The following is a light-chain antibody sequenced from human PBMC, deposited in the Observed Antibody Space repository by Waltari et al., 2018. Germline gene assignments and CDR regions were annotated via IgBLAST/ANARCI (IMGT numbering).Light chain of an antibody. CDR3: QVWDSSIDHVL. CDR2: ADS. J-gene: IGLJ2*01. Sequence: SSALTQPPSVSAASGQTARITCGGDNIGSKYVPWYQQKPAQAPVQVIYADSKRPSGIPERFSGSNSGNTATLTISGVEAGDEADYYCQVWDSSIDHVLFGGGTRLTVL. CDR1: NIGSKY. V-gene: IGLV3-21*02.